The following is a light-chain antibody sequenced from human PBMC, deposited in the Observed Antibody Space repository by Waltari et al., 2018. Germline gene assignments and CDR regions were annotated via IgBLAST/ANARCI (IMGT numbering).Light chain of an antibody. V-gene: IGLV2-23*01. CDR1: SSDAGSYDL. Sequence: QSALTQPASVSGSPGQSITVSCTGASSDAGSYDLVCWYQQTPGKAPKLIIYEGNKRPSGVSHRFSGVKSGNTASLTISGLQAEDEAEYYCSSNAGRGIVFGGVTKLSVL. J-gene: IGLJ2*01. CDR2: EGN. CDR3: SSNAGRGIV.